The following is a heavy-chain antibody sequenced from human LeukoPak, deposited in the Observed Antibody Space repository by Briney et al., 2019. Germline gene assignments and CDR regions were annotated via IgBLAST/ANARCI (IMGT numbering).Heavy chain of an antibody. CDR1: RGPIHKYY. D-gene: IGHD6-13*01. J-gene: IGHJ4*02. V-gene: IGHV4-59*01. CDR3: ARGHSSHGGLFDY. Sequence: SETLPLTCTVSRGPIHKYYWRWIRQPPRKGLERIGCIYYIGITNSNPALESLVTMSVDTSKNQFSLKLTSVTAADTAVHYCARGHSSHGGLFDYWGQGTLATVSS. CDR2: IYYIGIT.